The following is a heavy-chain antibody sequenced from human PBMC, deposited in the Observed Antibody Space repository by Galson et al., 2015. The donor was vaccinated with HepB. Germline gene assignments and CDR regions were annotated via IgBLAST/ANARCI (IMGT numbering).Heavy chain of an antibody. J-gene: IGHJ1*01. CDR1: GYTFTGYH. Sequence: SVKVSCKASGYTFTGYHMHWVRQAPGQGLEWMGRINPNSGGTNYAQKFQGRVTMTRDTTISPAYMELSRLRSDDTAVYYCAGGGYCSGGCCPGYFQHWGQGTLVTVSS. V-gene: IGHV1-2*06. CDR3: AGGGYCSGGCCPGYFQH. CDR2: INPNSGGT. D-gene: IGHD2-15*01.